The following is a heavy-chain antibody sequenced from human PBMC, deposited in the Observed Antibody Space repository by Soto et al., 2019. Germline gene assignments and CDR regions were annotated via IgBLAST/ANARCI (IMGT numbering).Heavy chain of an antibody. V-gene: IGHV3-21*01. J-gene: IGHJ6*02. D-gene: IGHD2-8*01. CDR3: AKNNGAAYKYHFYGMDV. CDR2: ISRSSSYI. Sequence: LRLSCAASGFTFSSYVMNWVRQGPGKGLEWVSSISRSSSYIYYGDSVKGRFTISRDDAKNSLYLEMNSLRAEDTAVYYCAKNNGAAYKYHFYGMDVWGQGTTVTVSS. CDR1: GFTFSSYV.